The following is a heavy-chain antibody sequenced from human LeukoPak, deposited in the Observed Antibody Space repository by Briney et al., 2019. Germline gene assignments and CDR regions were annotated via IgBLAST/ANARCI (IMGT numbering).Heavy chain of an antibody. Sequence: ASVKVSCKASGYTFTNYGVSWVRQAPGQGLEWMGWINAYNDDTHYAQNLQGRLTMTTDTSTSMAFMELRSLRPDDTAVYFCARWGLVAPGTYYYYYMDVWGRGTTVTVSS. D-gene: IGHD2-2*01. CDR3: ARWGLVAPGTYYYYYMDV. CDR2: INAYNDDT. CDR1: GYTFTNYG. V-gene: IGHV1-18*01. J-gene: IGHJ6*03.